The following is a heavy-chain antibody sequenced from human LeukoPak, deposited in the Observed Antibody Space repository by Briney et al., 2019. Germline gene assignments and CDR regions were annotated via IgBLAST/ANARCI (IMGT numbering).Heavy chain of an antibody. V-gene: IGHV1-18*01. CDR3: ATRTGYNYYYMDV. CDR2: ISTYTGDT. J-gene: IGHJ6*03. Sequence: ASVKVSCKASGYIFTQYGISWVRQAPGQGLEWMASISTYTGDTNNAQNFQGRVTMTTDTFTSTAYMELRGLRSDDTAVYYCATRTGYNYYYMDVWGQGTTVTVSS. CDR1: GYIFTQYG. D-gene: IGHD3/OR15-3a*01.